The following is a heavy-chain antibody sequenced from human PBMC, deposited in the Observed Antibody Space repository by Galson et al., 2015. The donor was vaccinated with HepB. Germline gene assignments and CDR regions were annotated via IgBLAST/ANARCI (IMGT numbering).Heavy chain of an antibody. CDR1: GFTSRNYA. D-gene: IGHD2-2*03. Sequence: SLRLSCAASGFTSRNYAMSWVRQAPGKGLEWVSAISDGGDDTYYADSGRGRFTISRDNFKNTLYLQMNSLRAEDTAAYYCVKWARPGYGYFSEGFDVWGQGTMVTVSS. J-gene: IGHJ3*01. CDR3: VKWARPGYGYFSEGFDV. V-gene: IGHV3-23*01. CDR2: ISDGGDDT.